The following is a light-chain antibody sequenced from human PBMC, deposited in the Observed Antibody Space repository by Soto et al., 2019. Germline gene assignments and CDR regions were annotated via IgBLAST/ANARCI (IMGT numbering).Light chain of an antibody. CDR3: CSYETSSTYV. CDR2: EGS. J-gene: IGLJ1*01. V-gene: IGLV2-23*01. CDR1: SSDVGSYNL. Sequence: QSALTQPASVSGSPGQSITISCTGTSSDVGSYNLVSWYQPHPGTTPKLMIYEGSRRPSGVSNRFSASKSGNTASLTISGLQAEDEAEYYCCSYETSSTYVFGSGTKVTVL.